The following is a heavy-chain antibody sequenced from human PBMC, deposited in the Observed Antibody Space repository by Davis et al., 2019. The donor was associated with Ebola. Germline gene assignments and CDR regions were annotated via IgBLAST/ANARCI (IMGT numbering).Heavy chain of an antibody. CDR2: IDTTSGGT. Sequence: ALVKVSCKASGYTFTDYYIHWVRQAPGQGLEWMGWIDTTSGGTNYAHKFQGRVTMTRETSINAAYMVLSRPAFDDTAVYYCARDLYCNSAACYSNWFDPWGQGTLVTVSS. CDR3: ARDLYCNSAACYSNWFDP. CDR1: GYTFTDYY. J-gene: IGHJ5*02. V-gene: IGHV1-2*07. D-gene: IGHD2/OR15-2a*01.